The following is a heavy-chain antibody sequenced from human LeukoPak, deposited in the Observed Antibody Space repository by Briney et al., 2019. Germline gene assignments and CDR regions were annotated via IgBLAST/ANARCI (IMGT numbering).Heavy chain of an antibody. V-gene: IGHV3-66*01. Sequence: GGSLRLSCAASGFTVSSNYMSWVRQAPGKGLEWVSVIYSGGSTYYADSVKGRFTISRDNSKNTLYLQMNSLRAEDTAVYYCARDHYSSSWYYFDYWGRGTLVTVSS. J-gene: IGHJ4*02. CDR3: ARDHYSSSWYYFDY. CDR2: IYSGGST. CDR1: GFTVSSNY. D-gene: IGHD6-13*01.